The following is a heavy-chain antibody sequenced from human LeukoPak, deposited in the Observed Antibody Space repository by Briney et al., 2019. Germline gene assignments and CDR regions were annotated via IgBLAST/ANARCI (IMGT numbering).Heavy chain of an antibody. CDR1: GYRFTSYW. CDR2: IYPGDSDT. V-gene: IGHV5-51*01. J-gene: IGHJ5*02. D-gene: IGHD2-15*01. CDR3: ARQEYCSGGSCYTWFDP. Sequence: GESLKISCKGSGYRFTSYWIGWVRQMPGEGLEWMGIIYPGDSDTRYSPSFQGQVSISADKSITTAYLQWSSLKASDTAMYYCARQEYCSGGSCYTWFDPWGQGTLVTVSS.